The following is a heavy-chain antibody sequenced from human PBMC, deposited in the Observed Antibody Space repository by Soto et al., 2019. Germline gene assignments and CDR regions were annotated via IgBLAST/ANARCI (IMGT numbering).Heavy chain of an antibody. CDR1: GGSIRSGGYY. CDR2: ISDSGIT. J-gene: IGHJ4*02. D-gene: IGHD6-13*01. V-gene: IGHV4-31*03. Sequence: QVQLQESGPGLVKPSQTLSLTCTFSVSGGSIRSGGYYWSWVRQHPGKGLESIGYISDSGITTYNPSLKSRVTMSVDTSKKQFSLRLTSVTAADTAVYYCAALAAASTGSYDYWGQGTLVTVSS. CDR3: AALAAASTGSYDY.